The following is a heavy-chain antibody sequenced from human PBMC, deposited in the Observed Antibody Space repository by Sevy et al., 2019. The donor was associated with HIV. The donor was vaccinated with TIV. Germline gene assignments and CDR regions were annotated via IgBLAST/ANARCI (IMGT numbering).Heavy chain of an antibody. CDR1: GFTFSNYW. CDR2: IKHDGSVT. Sequence: GGSLRLSCTASGFTFSNYWLNWVRHAPGKGLEWVANIKHDGSVTYYADSVKGRSTLSRDDIKNSLSLQMNSLRAEDTAVYYCARGGPLVDGTLVPWGLDVWGQGTTVTVSS. D-gene: IGHD1-7*01. V-gene: IGHV3-7*01. J-gene: IGHJ6*02. CDR3: ARGGPLVDGTLVPWGLDV.